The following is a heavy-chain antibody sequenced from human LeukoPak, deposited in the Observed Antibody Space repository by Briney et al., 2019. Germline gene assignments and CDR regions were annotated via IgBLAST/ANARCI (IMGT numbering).Heavy chain of an antibody. V-gene: IGHV3-7*01. Sequence: GGSLRLSCAASGFIFTGYFMSWVRQAPGKGLEWVASIKHDGSEKYYVDSVRGRFTISRDNTKNLLYLQMSSLRAEDTAVFYCATDRGWRTSGYYLYYFEYWGQGTLVTFSS. D-gene: IGHD3-3*01. CDR1: GFIFTGYF. CDR2: IKHDGSEK. CDR3: ATDRGWRTSGYYLYYFEY. J-gene: IGHJ4*02.